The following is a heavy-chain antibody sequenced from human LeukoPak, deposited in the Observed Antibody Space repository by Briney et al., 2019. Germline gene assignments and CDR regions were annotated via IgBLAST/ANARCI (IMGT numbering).Heavy chain of an antibody. V-gene: IGHV3-53*01. CDR3: ARMLMALAGPFDS. J-gene: IGHJ4*01. D-gene: IGHD6-19*01. CDR2: IYSAGCT. CDR1: GFTTSNSH. Sequence: GGSLRLSCVASGFTTSNSHMSWVRQAPGKGLEWVSHIYSAGCTYYSDSVKGRFTISRDNAKNTLYLQMNSPRTEDTAVYYCARMLMALAGPFDSWGQGALVIVSS.